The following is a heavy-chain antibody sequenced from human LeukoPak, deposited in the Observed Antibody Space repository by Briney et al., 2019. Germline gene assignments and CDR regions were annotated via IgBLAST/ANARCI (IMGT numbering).Heavy chain of an antibody. J-gene: IGHJ4*02. CDR3: ARGYDSSGYYPYYFDY. D-gene: IGHD3-22*01. V-gene: IGHV4-59*01. CDR2: IYYSGST. Sequence: PSETLSLTCTVSGGSISSYYWSWIRQPPGKGLEWIGYIYYSGSTNYNPSLKSRVTISVDTSKNQFSLKLSSVTAADTAVYCCARGYDSSGYYPYYFDYWGQGTLVTVSS. CDR1: GGSISSYY.